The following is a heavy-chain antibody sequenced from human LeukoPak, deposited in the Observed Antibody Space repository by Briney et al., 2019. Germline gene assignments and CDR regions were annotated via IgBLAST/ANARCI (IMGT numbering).Heavy chain of an antibody. CDR1: GFTFDDYG. D-gene: IGHD3-22*01. CDR3: ARDLNDYYSYYFDY. Sequence: GGSLRLSCAAPGFTFDDYGMTWVRQAPGKGLEWVAGINGNGDTTGYADSVKGRFTISRDNAKNSLYLQMNSLRAEDSAVYYCARDLNDYYSYYFDYWGQGTLVTVSS. CDR2: INGNGDTT. V-gene: IGHV3-20*04. J-gene: IGHJ4*02.